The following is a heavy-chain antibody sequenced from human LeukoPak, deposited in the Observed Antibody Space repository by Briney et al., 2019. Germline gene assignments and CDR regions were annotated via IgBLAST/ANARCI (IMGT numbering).Heavy chain of an antibody. J-gene: IGHJ4*02. V-gene: IGHV4-34*01. CDR3: ARDKSQGAVRSSGYDY. CDR2: INHSGST. D-gene: IGHD6-19*01. CDR1: GGSFSGYY. Sequence: SETLSLTCAVYGGSFSGYYWSWIRQPPGKGLEWIGEINHSGSTNYNPSLKSRVTMSVDTSKNQFSLKLSSVTAADTAVYYCARDKSQGAVRSSGYDYWGQGTLVTVSS.